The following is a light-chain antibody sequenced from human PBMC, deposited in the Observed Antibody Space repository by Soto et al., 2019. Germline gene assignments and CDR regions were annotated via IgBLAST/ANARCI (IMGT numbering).Light chain of an antibody. V-gene: IGKV3-20*01. J-gene: IGKJ2*01. Sequence: EIVLTQSPCTLSLSPGERATLSCRARQSVSSSYLAWYQQQPGEAPRLLIYGASITATGIPDRFSGSGSGTAFTLTIIRLEPEDFAVYSWQQYGSSPRTFGQGTRLEIK. CDR2: GAS. CDR1: QSVSSSY. CDR3: QQYGSSPRT.